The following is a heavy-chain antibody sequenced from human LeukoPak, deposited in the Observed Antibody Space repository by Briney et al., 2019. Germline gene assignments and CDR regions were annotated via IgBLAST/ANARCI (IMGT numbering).Heavy chain of an antibody. CDR2: ISSSSNYI. CDR3: ARGGNGFDI. D-gene: IGHD3-16*01. CDR1: GFTFSSYN. V-gene: IGHV3-21*01. Sequence: GGSLRPSCAASGFTFSSYNMNWVRQAPGKGLEWVSSISSSSNYIYYADSVKGRFTISRDNAKNSLYLQMNSLRDEDTAVYYCARGGNGFDIWGQGTMVTVSS. J-gene: IGHJ3*02.